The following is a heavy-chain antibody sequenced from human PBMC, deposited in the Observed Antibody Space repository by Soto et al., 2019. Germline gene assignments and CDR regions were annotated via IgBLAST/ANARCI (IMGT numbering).Heavy chain of an antibody. J-gene: IGHJ5*02. Sequence: QVQLVQPGAEEKKPGASVKVSCKASGYTFTNYGISWVRQAPGQGLEWMGWINAGNGNTKYSQKFQGRVTITRDTSASTAYMELSSLRSDDTAVYYCARDEAAHTFDPWGQGILVTVSS. V-gene: IGHV1-3*05. D-gene: IGHD6-13*01. CDR3: ARDEAAHTFDP. CDR1: GYTFTNYG. CDR2: INAGNGNT.